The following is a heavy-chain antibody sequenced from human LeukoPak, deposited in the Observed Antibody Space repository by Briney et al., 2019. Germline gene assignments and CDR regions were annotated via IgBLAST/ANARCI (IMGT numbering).Heavy chain of an antibody. D-gene: IGHD1-26*01. CDR1: GYTLTGYY. J-gene: IGHJ4*02. V-gene: IGHV1-2*02. CDR3: ATHTIGSYFDY. CDR2: INPNSGGT. Sequence: ASVKVSCKASGYTLTGYYMHWVRQAPGQGLEWMGWINPNSGGTNYAQKFQGRATMTRDTSISTAYMELSRLRSDDTAVYYCATHTIGSYFDYWGQGTLVTVSS.